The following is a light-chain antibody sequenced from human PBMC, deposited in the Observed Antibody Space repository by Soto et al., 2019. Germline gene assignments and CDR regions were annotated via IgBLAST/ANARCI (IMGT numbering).Light chain of an antibody. CDR1: QAINNY. Sequence: DIQMTQSPSSLSASVGDRVTITCRASQAINNYLAWYQQKPGHVPKVLIYGVSTLQSGVPSRFSGSGSGTDFTLTISSLQPEDAATYYCQKYNSGLETFGPGTKVEIK. CDR2: GVS. V-gene: IGKV1-27*01. J-gene: IGKJ3*01. CDR3: QKYNSGLET.